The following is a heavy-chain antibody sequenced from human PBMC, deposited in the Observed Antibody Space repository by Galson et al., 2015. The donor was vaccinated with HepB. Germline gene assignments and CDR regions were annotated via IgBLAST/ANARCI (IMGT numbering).Heavy chain of an antibody. J-gene: IGHJ4*02. CDR3: AKDRAWETIAAAGTGFDY. Sequence: SLRLSCAASGLTFNTHEMNWVRQAPGKGLEWLSYISPSGTIIVYADSVKGRFTISRDNSKSTLYLQMNSLRAEDTAVYYCAKDRAWETIAAAGTGFDYWGQGTLVTVSS. CDR1: GLTFNTHE. V-gene: IGHV3-48*03. D-gene: IGHD6-13*01. CDR2: ISPSGTII.